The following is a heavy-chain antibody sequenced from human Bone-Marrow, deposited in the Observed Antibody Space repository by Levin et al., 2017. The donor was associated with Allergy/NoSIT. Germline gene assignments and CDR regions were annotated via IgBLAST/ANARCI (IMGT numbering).Heavy chain of an antibody. J-gene: IGHJ6*03. CDR2: INRGGTST. V-gene: IGHV3-74*01. Sequence: GGSLRLSCAASGFAFSNYWMHWVRQAPGKGLVWVSRINRGGTSTTYADSVKGRFTISRDNSNNTLFLQMNSPRAEDTAVYYCAKVKRMSYVDVWGKGTTVTVSS. CDR3: AKVKRMSYVDV. CDR1: GFAFSNYW. D-gene: IGHD2/OR15-2a*01.